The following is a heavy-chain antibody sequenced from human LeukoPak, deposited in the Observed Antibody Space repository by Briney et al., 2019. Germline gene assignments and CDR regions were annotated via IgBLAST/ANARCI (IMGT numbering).Heavy chain of an antibody. CDR3: ARGAWRIAAFFDY. D-gene: IGHD6-6*01. CDR2: ISSSASTI. CDR1: GFTFSDYH. V-gene: IGHV3-11*01. J-gene: IGHJ4*02. Sequence: PGGSLRLSCAASGFTFSDYHMSWIRQAPGKGLEWVSYISSSASTIYYADSVKGRFTISRDNAKNSLYLQMNSLRAEDTAVYYCARGAWRIAAFFDYWGQGTLVTVSS.